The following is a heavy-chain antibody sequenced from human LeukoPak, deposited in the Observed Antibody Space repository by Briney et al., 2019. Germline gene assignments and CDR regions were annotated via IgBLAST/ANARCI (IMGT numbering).Heavy chain of an antibody. J-gene: IGHJ4*02. CDR1: GGSISSGSYY. Sequence: PSETLSPTCTVSGGSISSGSYYWSWIRQPAGKGLEWIGRIYTSGSTNYNPSLKSRVTISVDTSKNQFSLKLSSVTAADTAVYYCARGDGDPYSFDYWGQGTLVTVSS. V-gene: IGHV4-61*02. CDR2: IYTSGST. D-gene: IGHD4-17*01. CDR3: ARGDGDPYSFDY.